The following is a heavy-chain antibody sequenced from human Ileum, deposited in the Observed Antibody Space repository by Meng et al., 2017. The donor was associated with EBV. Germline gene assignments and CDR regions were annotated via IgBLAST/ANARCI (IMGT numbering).Heavy chain of an antibody. CDR3: ATVRDGYPRLFDY. D-gene: IGHD5-24*01. Sequence: VHLVESGGCLVQPGVSLRLSCESPGFTFSDYWMHWVRQAPGKGLVWVSHITSDGSSTNYADSVKGRFTISRDNAKNTLYLQMNSLRAEDAAVYYCATVRDGYPRLFDYWGQGTLVTVSS. CDR1: GFTFSDYW. V-gene: IGHV3-74*01. J-gene: IGHJ4*02. CDR2: ITSDGSST.